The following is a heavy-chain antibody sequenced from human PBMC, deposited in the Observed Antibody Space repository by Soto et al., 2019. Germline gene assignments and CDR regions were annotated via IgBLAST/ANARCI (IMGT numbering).Heavy chain of an antibody. CDR1: GGSISSYY. V-gene: IGHV4-59*01. J-gene: IGHJ5*02. CDR2: IYYSGST. Sequence: QVQLQESGPGLVKPSETLSLTCTVSGGSISSYYWSWIRQPPGKGLEWIGYIYYSGSTNYNPSLTSLVTISVDTSKNQFSLKLSSVTAADTAVDYCASGQRGGCWYDPWDQGTLVSVSS. D-gene: IGHD2-15*01. CDR3: ASGQRGGCWYDP.